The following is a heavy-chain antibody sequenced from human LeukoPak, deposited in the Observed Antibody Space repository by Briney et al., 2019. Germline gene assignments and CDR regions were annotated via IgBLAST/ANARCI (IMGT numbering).Heavy chain of an antibody. J-gene: IGHJ4*02. CDR3: AMRFSHGPFDY. CDR2: IYHSGST. CDR1: TYSIISDYY. Sequence: SETLPLTCTVSTYSIISDYYWGWIRPAPGKGLEWIGTIYHSGSTSYNPSLNSRVTISVDTSKNQFSLKLTSVSAADTAVYFCAMRFSHGPFDYWGQGTLVTVSS. D-gene: IGHD3-3*01. V-gene: IGHV4-38-2*02.